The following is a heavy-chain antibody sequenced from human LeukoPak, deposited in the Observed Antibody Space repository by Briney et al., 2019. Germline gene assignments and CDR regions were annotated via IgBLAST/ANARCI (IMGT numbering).Heavy chain of an antibody. J-gene: IGHJ4*02. V-gene: IGHV3-23*01. CDR2: ISGNGGST. CDR3: GRGMRDFYGLDY. D-gene: IGHD2/OR15-2a*01. Sequence: PGGSLRLSCAASGFTFSSYAMSWVRQAPGKGLEWVAAISGNGGSTYYADSVKGRFTISRDNAKNTLYLQMNRLTVEDTAVYYCGRGMRDFYGLDYWGQGFLVTVSS. CDR1: GFTFSSYA.